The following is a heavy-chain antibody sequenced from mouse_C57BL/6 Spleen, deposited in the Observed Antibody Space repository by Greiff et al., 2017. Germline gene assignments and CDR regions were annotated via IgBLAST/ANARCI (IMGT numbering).Heavy chain of an antibody. CDR2: IWRGGST. Sequence: VQLQQSGPGLVQPSQSLSIPCTVSGFSLTSYGVHWVRQSPGKGLEWLGVIWRGGSTDYNAAFMSRLSITKDNSKSQVFFKMNSLQADDTAIYYCAKTPYYYGSQYYYAMDYWGQGTSVTVSS. CDR1: GFSLTSYG. V-gene: IGHV2-5*01. CDR3: AKTPYYYGSQYYYAMDY. J-gene: IGHJ4*01. D-gene: IGHD1-1*01.